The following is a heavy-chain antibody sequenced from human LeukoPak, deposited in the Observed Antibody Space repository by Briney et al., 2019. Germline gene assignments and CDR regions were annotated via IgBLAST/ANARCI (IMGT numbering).Heavy chain of an antibody. CDR1: GFTFSNYD. D-gene: IGHD6-6*01. CDR3: ARGPSLDV. Sequence: GPLRLSCVASGFTFSNYDMHWVRQAPGKGLEWVTVIWNDGSHKYYADSVKGRFTISRDNSKNTLYLQMDSLRAEDTAVYYCARGPSLDVWGQGTTVTVSS. V-gene: IGHV3-33*01. J-gene: IGHJ6*02. CDR2: IWNDGSHK.